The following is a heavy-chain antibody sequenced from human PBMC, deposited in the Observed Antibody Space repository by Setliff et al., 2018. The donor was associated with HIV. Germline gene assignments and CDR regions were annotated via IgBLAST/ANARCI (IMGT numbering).Heavy chain of an antibody. J-gene: IGHJ4*02. Sequence: PSETLSLTCAVSGASDINYIWWSWVRQPPGKGLEWIGEVYHTGSTNLNPSLKTRLTMSVDKAKFQFSLKLASVAAADTAVYYCASGEPYYYDSTGYSGNYFDYWGQGTLVTVSS. CDR2: VYHTGST. CDR1: GASDINYIW. V-gene: IGHV4-4*02. CDR3: ASGEPYYYDSTGYSGNYFDY. D-gene: IGHD3-22*01.